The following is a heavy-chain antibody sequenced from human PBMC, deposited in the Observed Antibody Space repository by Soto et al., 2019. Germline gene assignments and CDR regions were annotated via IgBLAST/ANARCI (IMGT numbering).Heavy chain of an antibody. D-gene: IGHD5-12*01. J-gene: IGHJ6*02. V-gene: IGHV3-7*01. CDR2: IKQDGSEK. CDR1: GFTFSSYR. CDR3: ARDPNIVATMGSIYYYYGMDV. Sequence: GGSLRLSCAASGFTFSSYRMTWVRQAPGKGLEWVANIKQDGSEKYYVDSVKGRFTISRDNAKNSLYLQMNTLRAEDTAVYYCARDPNIVATMGSIYYYYGMDVWGQGTTVTVSS.